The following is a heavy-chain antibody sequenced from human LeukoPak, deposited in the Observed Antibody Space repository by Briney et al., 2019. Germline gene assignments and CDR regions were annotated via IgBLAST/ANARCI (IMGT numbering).Heavy chain of an antibody. CDR2: ISGSGVTT. D-gene: IGHD6-19*01. V-gene: IGHV3-23*01. Sequence: PGGSLRLSCAASGXSFSSNAMNWVRQAPGKGLEWVSAISGSGVTTHYADSVKGRLTISRDNSKNTLYLQMNSLRAEDTAVYYCARRTSGWQGDAYWGQGTLVTVSS. J-gene: IGHJ4*02. CDR3: ARRTSGWQGDAY. CDR1: GXSFSSNA.